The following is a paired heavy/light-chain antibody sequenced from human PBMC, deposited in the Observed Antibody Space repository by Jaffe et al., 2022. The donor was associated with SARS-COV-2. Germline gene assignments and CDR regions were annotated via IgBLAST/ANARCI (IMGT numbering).Light chain of an antibody. V-gene: IGKV4-1*01. Sequence: DIVMTQSTDSLAVSLGERATINCKSSQSLLYSSNNKNYLAWYQQKPGQPPKLLIYWASTRESGVPGRFSGSGSGTDFTLTISSLQAEDVAVYYCQQYYSSPPTFGQGTKVEV. CDR1: QSLLYSSNNKNY. CDR2: WAS. CDR3: QQYYSSPPT. J-gene: IGKJ1*01.
Heavy chain of an antibody. Sequence: EVQLVESGGGLVEPGGSLRLSCTASGITVDDYTMHWVRQAPGKGLEWVSGISWNSGTIGYADSVKGRFIISRDNAKNSLYLQMNSLRAEDTAFYYCTKDTSVVAPAHAPTPWYYDLWGRGTLVTVAS. D-gene: IGHD2-15*01. CDR1: GITVDDYT. CDR2: ISWNSGTI. V-gene: IGHV3-9*01. J-gene: IGHJ2*01. CDR3: TKDTSVVAPAHAPTPWYYDL.